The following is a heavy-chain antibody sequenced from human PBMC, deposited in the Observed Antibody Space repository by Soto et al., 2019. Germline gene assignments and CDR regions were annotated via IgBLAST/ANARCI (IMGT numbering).Heavy chain of an antibody. Sequence: GGSLRLSCAASGFTFSSYAMHWVRRAPGKGLEWVSTISGNGGGTYYADSVTGRFTISRDNSKNTLYLQMDSLRVEDTAVYYCAKGGSAYCSGGTCYHPFDYWGQGTLVTVSS. D-gene: IGHD2-15*01. J-gene: IGHJ4*02. CDR2: ISGNGGGT. CDR3: AKGGSAYCSGGTCYHPFDY. CDR1: GFTFSSYA. V-gene: IGHV3-23*01.